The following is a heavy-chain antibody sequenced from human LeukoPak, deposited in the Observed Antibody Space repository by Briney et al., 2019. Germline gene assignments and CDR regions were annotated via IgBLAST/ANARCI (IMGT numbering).Heavy chain of an antibody. J-gene: IGHJ3*02. CDR2: ISGSGDTT. V-gene: IGHV3-23*01. CDR1: GFTFSSYA. D-gene: IGHD3-22*01. Sequence: PGGSLRLSCAASGFTFSSYAMSWVRQAPGGGLEWVSAISGSGDTTYHADSVKGRFTISRDNSENRLSLQMDSLRAEDTAVYYCARDAVSGDAFDIWGQGTMVTVSS. CDR3: ARDAVSGDAFDI.